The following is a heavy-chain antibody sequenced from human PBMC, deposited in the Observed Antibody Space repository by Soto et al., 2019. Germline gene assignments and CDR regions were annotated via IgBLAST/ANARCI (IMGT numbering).Heavy chain of an antibody. V-gene: IGHV3-33*01. CDR3: ARAFGGSIAAAGTAQGGFDP. J-gene: IGHJ5*02. Sequence: PGGSLRLSCAASGFTFSSYGMHWVRQAPGKGLEWVAVIWYDGSNKYYADSVKGRFTISRDNSKNTLYLQMNSLRAEDTAVYYCARAFGGSIAAAGTAQGGFDPWGQGTLVTVSS. CDR1: GFTFSSYG. CDR2: IWYDGSNK. D-gene: IGHD6-13*01.